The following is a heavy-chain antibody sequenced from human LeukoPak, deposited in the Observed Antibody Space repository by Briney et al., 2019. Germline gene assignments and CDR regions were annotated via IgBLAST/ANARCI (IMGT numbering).Heavy chain of an antibody. D-gene: IGHD3-10*01. J-gene: IGHJ4*02. CDR2: TFYRSEWYN. Sequence: SQTLSLTCAISGDSVSSNSAAWNWIRQSPSRGLEWLGRTFYRSEWYNEYVVSVKSRIIINPDTSKNQFSLQLNSVTAADTAVYYCAGEGAYYYGSGSYYGPFERWGQGAPVTVSS. V-gene: IGHV6-1*01. CDR3: AGEGAYYYGSGSYYGPFER. CDR1: GDSVSSNSAA.